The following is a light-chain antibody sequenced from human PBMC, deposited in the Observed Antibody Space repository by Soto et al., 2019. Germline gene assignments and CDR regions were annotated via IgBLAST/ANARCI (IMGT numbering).Light chain of an antibody. CDR2: DVT. V-gene: IGLV2-8*01. CDR1: SSDVGGYQS. Sequence: QSALTQPASVSGSPGQSITISCTGTSSDVGGYQSVSWYQKHPDRVPKVMIYDVTKRPSGVPDRFSGSKSGNTASLTVSALQAEDEADYYCSSYTDRKNLVFGTGTKLTVL. CDR3: SSYTDRKNLV. J-gene: IGLJ1*01.